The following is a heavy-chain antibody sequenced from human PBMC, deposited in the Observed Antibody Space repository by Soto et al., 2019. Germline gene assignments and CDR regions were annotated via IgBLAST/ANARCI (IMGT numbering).Heavy chain of an antibody. D-gene: IGHD3-10*01. CDR3: ARHNYGSGSTYFDY. Sequence: PGGSLILSCAASGFTFSSYGTHWVRQAPGKGLEWVAVIWYDGSNKYYADSVKGRFTISRDNSKNTLYLQMNSLRAEDTAVYYCARHNYGSGSTYFDYWGQGTLVTVSS. J-gene: IGHJ4*02. V-gene: IGHV3-33*01. CDR1: GFTFSSYG. CDR2: IWYDGSNK.